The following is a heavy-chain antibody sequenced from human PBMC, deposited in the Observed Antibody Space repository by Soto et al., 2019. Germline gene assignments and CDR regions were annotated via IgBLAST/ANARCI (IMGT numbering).Heavy chain of an antibody. Sequence: GKSLKISCKASGYIIKNYWIGWVRQMPGQGLEWMGIIFPDDSDTRYSPSFQGHVTISVDKSISTAYVQWSSLKASDSAIYYCFRGGVTSRTFDYWGQGTMVTVYS. CDR3: FRGGVTSRTFDY. V-gene: IGHV5-51*01. CDR1: GYIIKNYW. J-gene: IGHJ4*02. D-gene: IGHD3-16*01. CDR2: IFPDDSDT.